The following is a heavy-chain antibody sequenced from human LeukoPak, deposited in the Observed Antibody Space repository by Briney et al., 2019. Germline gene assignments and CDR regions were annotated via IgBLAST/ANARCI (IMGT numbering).Heavy chain of an antibody. D-gene: IGHD5-24*01. CDR2: TYYSGST. CDR3: ARGGTRRDGYNYQGDWFDP. J-gene: IGHJ5*02. Sequence: SETLSLTCTVSGGSISSSSYYWGWIRQPPGKGLEWIGSTYYSGSTYYNPSLKSRVTISVDTSKNQFSLKLSSVTAADTAVYYCARGGTRRDGYNYQGDWFDPWGQGTLVTVSS. V-gene: IGHV4-39*07. CDR1: GGSISSSSYY.